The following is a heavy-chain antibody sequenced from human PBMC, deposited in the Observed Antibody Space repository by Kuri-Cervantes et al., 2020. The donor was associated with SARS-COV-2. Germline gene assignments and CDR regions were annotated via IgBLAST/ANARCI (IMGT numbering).Heavy chain of an antibody. CDR3: AKGGPMVRGEIRNNWFDP. V-gene: IGHV3-23*01. CDR1: AFTFSGRS. Sequence: GGSLRLSCAASAFTFSGRSMSWVRQAPGKGLEWVSTISGSGGSAYYVDSVMGRSTISRDNSRNTLYLQMNSLRTEDTAVYYCAKGGPMVRGEIRNNWFDPWGQGTLVTVSS. CDR2: ISGSGGSA. D-gene: IGHD3-10*01. J-gene: IGHJ5*02.